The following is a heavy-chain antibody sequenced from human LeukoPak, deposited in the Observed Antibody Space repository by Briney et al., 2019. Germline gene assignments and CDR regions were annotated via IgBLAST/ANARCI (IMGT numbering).Heavy chain of an antibody. J-gene: IGHJ4*02. Sequence: SETLSLTCAVYGGSCSGYYWSWIRQPPGKGLEWIGGINHSGSTNYNPSLKSRVTISVDTSKNQFSLKLSSVTAADTAVYYCARYRIAAAGKDSFDYWGQGTLVTVSS. CDR1: GGSCSGYY. D-gene: IGHD6-13*01. CDR2: INHSGST. CDR3: ARYRIAAAGKDSFDY. V-gene: IGHV4-34*01.